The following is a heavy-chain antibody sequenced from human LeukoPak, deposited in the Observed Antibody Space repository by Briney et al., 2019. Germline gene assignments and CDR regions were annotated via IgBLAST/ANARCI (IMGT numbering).Heavy chain of an antibody. CDR1: GFTFSSYG. J-gene: IGHJ4*02. Sequence: GGSLRLSCAASGFTFSSYGMHWVRQAPGKGLEWVAFIRYDGSNKYYADSVKGRFTISRDNSKNTLYLHMNSLRAEDTAVYYCAKLVTSSGYYSSDYWGQGTLVTVSS. D-gene: IGHD3-22*01. V-gene: IGHV3-30*02. CDR2: IRYDGSNK. CDR3: AKLVTSSGYYSSDY.